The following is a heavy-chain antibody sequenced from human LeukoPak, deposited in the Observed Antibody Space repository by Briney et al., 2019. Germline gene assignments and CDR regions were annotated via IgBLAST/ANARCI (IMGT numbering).Heavy chain of an antibody. Sequence: GGSLRLSCAASGFTFRHYYMSWIRQAPGKGLEWVAYIDTDGSDTYYADSVKGRFTISRDNAKNSLYLQMNSLRAEDTAVYYCAREVVAATNAFDIWGQETMVTVAS. CDR3: AREVVAATNAFDI. CDR1: GFTFRHYY. J-gene: IGHJ3*02. V-gene: IGHV3-11*04. D-gene: IGHD2-15*01. CDR2: IDTDGSDT.